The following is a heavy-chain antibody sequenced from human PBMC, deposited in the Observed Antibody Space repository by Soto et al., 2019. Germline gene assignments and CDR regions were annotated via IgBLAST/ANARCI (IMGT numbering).Heavy chain of an antibody. D-gene: IGHD6-19*01. CDR3: SRERGAVASTADALDI. V-gene: IGHV4-59*01. J-gene: IGHJ3*02. CDR1: GGAIACYY. CDR2: VYFRGST. Sequence: ETLSLTCNVSGGAIACYYLNWIRQPPGKGLEWIGYVYFRGSTKDNPSLQSRVTILVDTSNNPFSLRLTSVTSADTAVYYCSRERGAVASTADALDIWGQGTMVTVSS.